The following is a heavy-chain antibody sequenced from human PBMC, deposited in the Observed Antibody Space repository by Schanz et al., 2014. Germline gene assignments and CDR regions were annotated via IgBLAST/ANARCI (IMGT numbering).Heavy chain of an antibody. CDR1: GYTLTNFA. D-gene: IGHD4-17*01. CDR2: INIYKGNT. Sequence: QVQLVQSGAEVKKPGASVKVSCKASGYTLTNFAINWVRQAPGQGLEWMGWINIYKGNTNYAQKLQDRVTITADTSTSTAYMELRSLRSDDTAVYYCARERGDYRRLDCWGQGTLVTVSS. CDR3: ARERGDYRRLDC. V-gene: IGHV1-18*01. J-gene: IGHJ4*02.